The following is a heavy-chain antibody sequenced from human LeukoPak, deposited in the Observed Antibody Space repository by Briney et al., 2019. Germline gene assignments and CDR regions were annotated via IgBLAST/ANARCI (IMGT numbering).Heavy chain of an antibody. Sequence: TSVKVSCKASGYTFNGDYMHWVRQAPGQGLEWMGWINPNSGGTNYAQKFQGRVTMTRDTSISTAYMELSRLRSADTAVYYCARVLRNNWFDPWGQGTLVTVSS. CDR3: ARVLRNNWFDP. CDR2: INPNSGGT. J-gene: IGHJ5*02. CDR1: GYTFNGDY. V-gene: IGHV1-2*02.